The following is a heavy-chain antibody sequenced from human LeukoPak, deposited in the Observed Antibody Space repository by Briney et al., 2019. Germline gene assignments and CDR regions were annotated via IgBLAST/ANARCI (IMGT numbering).Heavy chain of an antibody. V-gene: IGHV3-23*01. CDR3: GRQEWPCTFIDT. D-gene: IGHD3-3*01. Sequence: GGSLRLSCAASGFTFSDYAMNWVRQAPAKGLEWVSSFSGSGGSAYYADSVKGMFTISRDNSKNTVFLQMNSLRAEDSALYYCGRQEWPCTFIDTSGHGTLGTLSS. CDR1: GFTFSDYA. J-gene: IGHJ4*03. CDR2: FSGSGGSA.